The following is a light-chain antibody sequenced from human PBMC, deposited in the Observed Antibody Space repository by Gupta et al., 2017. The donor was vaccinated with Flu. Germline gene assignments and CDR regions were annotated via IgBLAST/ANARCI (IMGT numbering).Light chain of an antibody. J-gene: IGKJ1*01. Sequence: PTSGAAAVGDSVTIKCRASQDISRCLGWYQQKPGKAPKLLIYAASSLLDGVPLRFSGSGSGTDFTLKISSVDADDVAIYHCKQAVRTPRTFGQGTKVEIK. CDR1: QDISRC. CDR2: AAS. CDR3: KQAVRTPRT. V-gene: IGKV1-12*01.